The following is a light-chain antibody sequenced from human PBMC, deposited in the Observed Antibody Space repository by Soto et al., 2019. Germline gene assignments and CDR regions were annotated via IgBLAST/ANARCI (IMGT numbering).Light chain of an antibody. Sequence: QSALTQPASVSGSPGQSITISCTGTSSDVGSYNLVSWYQQHPGKAPKLMIYEGSKRPSGVSNRFSGSKSGNTASLTISGLQAEDAADYYCCSYAGSSTSLVFGTGTKLTVL. J-gene: IGLJ1*01. CDR3: CSYAGSSTSLV. CDR2: EGS. V-gene: IGLV2-23*01. CDR1: SSDVGSYNL.